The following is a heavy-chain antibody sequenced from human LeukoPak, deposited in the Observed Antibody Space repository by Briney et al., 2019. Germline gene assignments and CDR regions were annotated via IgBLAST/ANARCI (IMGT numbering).Heavy chain of an antibody. CDR2: INPNSGGT. J-gene: IGHJ4*02. D-gene: IGHD4-17*01. Sequence: ASVKVSCKASGYTFTSYGISWVRQAPGQGLEWMGWINPNSGGTNYAQKFQGRVTMTRDTSISTAHMELSRLRSDDTAVYYCATYRGDYDGYWGQGTLVTVSS. V-gene: IGHV1-2*02. CDR3: ATYRGDYDGY. CDR1: GYTFTSYG.